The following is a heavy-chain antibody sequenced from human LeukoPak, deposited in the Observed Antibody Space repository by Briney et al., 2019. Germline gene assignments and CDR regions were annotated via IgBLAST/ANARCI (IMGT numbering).Heavy chain of an antibody. CDR2: ISWNSGRM. CDR3: AKESGSSSWYKRDYYYYMDV. CDR1: GFTFDNYS. Sequence: PGGSLRLSCEASGFTFDNYSMHWVRQAPGKGLEWVSFISWNSGRMAYADSVKGRFTISRDNSKNTLYLQMNSLRAEDTAVYYCAKESGSSSWYKRDYYYYMDVWGKGTTVTVSS. D-gene: IGHD6-13*01. V-gene: IGHV3-9*01. J-gene: IGHJ6*03.